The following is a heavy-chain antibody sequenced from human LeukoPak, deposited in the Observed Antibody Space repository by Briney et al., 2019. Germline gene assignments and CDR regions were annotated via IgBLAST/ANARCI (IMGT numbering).Heavy chain of an antibody. CDR1: GFAFSSYA. D-gene: IGHD2-2*01. J-gene: IGHJ4*02. CDR2: ISGSGDST. CDR3: ANFGCSSTSCLDY. V-gene: IGHV3-23*01. Sequence: GGSLRLSCAASGFAFSSYAMSWVRQASGKGLEWVSAISGSGDSTYYADSVKGRFTISRDNSKNTLYLQMNSLRAEDTAVYYCANFGCSSTSCLDYWGQGTLVTVSS.